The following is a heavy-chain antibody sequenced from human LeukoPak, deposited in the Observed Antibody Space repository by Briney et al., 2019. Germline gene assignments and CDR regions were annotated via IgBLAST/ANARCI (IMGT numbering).Heavy chain of an antibody. Sequence: PGGSLRLSCAASGFTVSSNYMSWVRQAPGKGLEWVSVIYSGGSTYYADSVKGRFTISRDNSKNTLYLQMNSLRAEDTAVYYCAREGLWFYYDSSGYPKFDYWGQGTLATVSS. CDR1: GFTVSSNY. D-gene: IGHD3-22*01. V-gene: IGHV3-66*01. CDR3: AREGLWFYYDSSGYPKFDY. CDR2: IYSGGST. J-gene: IGHJ4*02.